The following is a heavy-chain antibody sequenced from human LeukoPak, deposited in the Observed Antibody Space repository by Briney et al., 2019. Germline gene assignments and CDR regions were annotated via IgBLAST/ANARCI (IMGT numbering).Heavy chain of an antibody. CDR3: ARRGSRWYWYFDL. D-gene: IGHD6-13*01. V-gene: IGHV4-59*01. J-gene: IGHJ2*01. Sequence: SETLSLTCTVSGGSLSNYYWSWIRQPPGKGLEWIGYIYYSGSTNYNPSLKSRVTMSADTSKNQFSLKLNSVTAADTAVYYCARRGSRWYWYFDLWGRGTLVTVSS. CDR1: GGSLSNYY. CDR2: IYYSGST.